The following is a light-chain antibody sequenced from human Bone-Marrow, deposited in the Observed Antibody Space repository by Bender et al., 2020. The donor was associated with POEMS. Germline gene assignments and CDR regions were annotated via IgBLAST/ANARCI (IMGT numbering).Light chain of an antibody. Sequence: SYELTQPLSVSVALGQTATITCGGNKIESKNVHWYQQKPGQAPVLVIYRDWGRPSGIPEQFSGSNSDNTATLTITRAQAGDEADYYCQVWDSSTGAVFGGGTKLTVL. CDR2: RDW. V-gene: IGLV3-9*01. J-gene: IGLJ2*01. CDR1: KIESKN. CDR3: QVWDSSTGAV.